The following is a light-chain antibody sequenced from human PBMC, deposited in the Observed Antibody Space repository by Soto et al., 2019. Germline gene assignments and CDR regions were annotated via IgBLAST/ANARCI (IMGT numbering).Light chain of an antibody. CDR1: QSVSSGY. V-gene: IGKV3-20*01. Sequence: PGERATLSCRASQSVSSGYLAWYQQKPGQAPRLLIFATSRRATGIPDRFSGSGSGTDFTLTISRLEPEDVAVYYCQQHGSSPPITFGQGTRLEIK. J-gene: IGKJ5*01. CDR3: QQHGSSPPIT. CDR2: ATS.